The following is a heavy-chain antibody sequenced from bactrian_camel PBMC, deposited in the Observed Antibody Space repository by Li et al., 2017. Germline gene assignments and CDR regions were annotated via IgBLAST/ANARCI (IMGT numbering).Heavy chain of an antibody. CDR1: DLRASGYL. V-gene: IGHV3S40*01. Sequence: VQLVESGGDLVQPGGSLRLPCAVSDLRASGYLMSWFRQAPGKGLEWVSTIGSGDATSYSPDSVKGRFTVSRDDAKNTLYLQMSNLQPEDTAMYYCAADLFRRGDCSGVYHWGQGTQVTVS. CDR2: IGSGDATS. CDR3: AADLFRRGDCSGVYH. D-gene: IGHD1*01. J-gene: IGHJ4*01.